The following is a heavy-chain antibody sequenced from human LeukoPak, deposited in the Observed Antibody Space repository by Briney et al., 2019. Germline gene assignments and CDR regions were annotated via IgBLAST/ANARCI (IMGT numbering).Heavy chain of an antibody. D-gene: IGHD1-14*01. J-gene: IGHJ4*02. CDR1: GGSISSSSYY. V-gene: IGHV4-39*01. CDR2: IYYSGST. Sequence: SETLSLTCTVSGGSISSSSYYWGWIRQPPGKGLEWIGSIYYSGSTYYNPSLKSRVTISVDTSKNQFSLKLSSVTAADTAVYYCAGQQIYHQDVVDYWGQGTLVTVSS. CDR3: AGQQIYHQDVVDY.